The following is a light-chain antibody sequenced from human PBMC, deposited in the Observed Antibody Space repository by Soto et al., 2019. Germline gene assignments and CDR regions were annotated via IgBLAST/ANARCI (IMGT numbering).Light chain of an antibody. CDR3: QQYNSYSRT. CDR2: DAS. CDR1: QSISTW. J-gene: IGKJ1*01. Sequence: DIQMTQSPSTLSAAVGDRVTITCRASQSISTWLAWYQQKPGKAPNLLIYDASSLESGVPSRFSGSRSGTEFTLTISSLQPDDFATYYCQQYNSYSRTFGQGTKVDIK. V-gene: IGKV1-5*01.